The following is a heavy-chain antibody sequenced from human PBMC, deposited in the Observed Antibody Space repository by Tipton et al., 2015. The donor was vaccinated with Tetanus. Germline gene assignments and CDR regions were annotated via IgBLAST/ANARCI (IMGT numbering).Heavy chain of an antibody. CDR2: IYSGGST. V-gene: IGHV3-53*01. CDR1: GFTVSSNY. CDR3: AKDDTIFGVVIYYFDY. D-gene: IGHD3-3*01. Sequence: SLRLSCAASGFTVSSNYMSWVRQAPGKGLEWVSVIYSGGSTYYADSVKGRFTISRDNSKNTLNLQMNSLRAEDTAVYYCAKDDTIFGVVIYYFDYWGQGTLVTVSS. J-gene: IGHJ4*02.